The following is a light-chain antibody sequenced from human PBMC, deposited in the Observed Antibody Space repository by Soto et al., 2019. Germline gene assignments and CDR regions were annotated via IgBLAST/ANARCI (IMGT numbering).Light chain of an antibody. J-gene: IGLJ1*01. V-gene: IGLV2-11*01. CDR2: DVS. Sequence: QSVLTQPRSVSGSLGQSVTISCTGTSSDVGGYNYVSWYQQHPGKAPKVMIYDVSERPSGVPDRFSGSKSGNTASLTISGLQAEDEADYYCCSYAGSPRYVFGTGTNVTVL. CDR1: SSDVGGYNY. CDR3: CSYAGSPRYV.